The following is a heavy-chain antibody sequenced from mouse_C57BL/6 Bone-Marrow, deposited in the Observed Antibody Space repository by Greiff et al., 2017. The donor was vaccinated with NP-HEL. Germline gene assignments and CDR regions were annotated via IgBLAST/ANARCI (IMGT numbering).Heavy chain of an antibody. J-gene: IGHJ4*01. CDR2: LDPENGDT. CDR3: TTGGSSPYAMDY. D-gene: IGHD1-1*01. CDR1: GFNIKDDY. Sequence: EVKLMESGAELVRPGASVKLSCTVSGFNIKDDYMHWVKQRPEQGLEWIGWLDPENGDTEYASKFQGKATITADTSSNTAYLQLSSLTSEDTAVYYCTTGGSSPYAMDYWGQGTSVTVSS. V-gene: IGHV14-4*01.